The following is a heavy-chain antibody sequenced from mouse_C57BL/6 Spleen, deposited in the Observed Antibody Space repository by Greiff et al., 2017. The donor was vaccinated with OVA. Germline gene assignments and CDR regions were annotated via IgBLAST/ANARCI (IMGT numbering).Heavy chain of an antibody. Sequence: EVKLMESGPELVKPGASVKISCKASGYSFTDYNMNWVKQSNGKSLEWIGVINPNYGTTSYNQKFKGKATLTVDQSSSTAYMQLNSLTSEDSAVYYCARGYSNYGYAMDYWGQGTSVTVSS. V-gene: IGHV1-39*01. D-gene: IGHD2-5*01. CDR3: ARGYSNYGYAMDY. CDR2: INPNYGTT. CDR1: GYSFTDYN. J-gene: IGHJ4*01.